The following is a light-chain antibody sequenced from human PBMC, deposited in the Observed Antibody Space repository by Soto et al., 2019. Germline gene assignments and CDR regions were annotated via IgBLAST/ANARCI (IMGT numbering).Light chain of an antibody. J-gene: IGLJ1*01. CDR3: CSYAGSYKGYV. CDR1: SSDVGGYNY. Sequence: QSALTQPRSVSGSPGQSVTISCTGTSSDVGGYNYVSWYQQHPGKAPKFMIYDVSKRPSGVPDRFSGSKSGNTASLTISGLEAEEEADYYCCSYAGSYKGYVFGTGTKLTVL. CDR2: DVS. V-gene: IGLV2-11*01.